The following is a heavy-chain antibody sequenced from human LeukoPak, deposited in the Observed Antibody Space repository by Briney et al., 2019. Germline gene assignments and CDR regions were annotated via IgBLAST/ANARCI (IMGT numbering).Heavy chain of an antibody. V-gene: IGHV1-18*01. J-gene: IGHJ3*02. D-gene: IGHD3-3*02. Sequence: ASVKVSCKASGYTFGQYSISWVRQAPGKGFEWMGWVTPSHTTRVYAQEFQGRVTMTADTNTNTVSMELRSLRFDDTAVYLCARDYILPLETDNGDGFAIWGQGTVVTVSS. CDR3: ARDYILPLETDNGDGFAI. CDR2: VTPSHTTR. CDR1: GYTFGQYS.